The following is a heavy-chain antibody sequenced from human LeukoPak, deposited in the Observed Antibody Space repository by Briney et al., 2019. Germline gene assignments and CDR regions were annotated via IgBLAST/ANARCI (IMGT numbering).Heavy chain of an antibody. CDR1: GFTFDDYA. D-gene: IGHD3-22*01. CDR3: TRRYNYDSSGYYYVRDAFDI. CDR2: ISWNSGSI. Sequence: GGSLRLSCAASGFTFDDYAIHWVRQAPGKGLEWVSSISWNSGSIGYADSVKGRFTISRVNAKNSLYLQMNSLKTEDTAVYYCTRRYNYDSSGYYYVRDAFDIWGQGTMVTVSS. V-gene: IGHV3-9*01. J-gene: IGHJ3*02.